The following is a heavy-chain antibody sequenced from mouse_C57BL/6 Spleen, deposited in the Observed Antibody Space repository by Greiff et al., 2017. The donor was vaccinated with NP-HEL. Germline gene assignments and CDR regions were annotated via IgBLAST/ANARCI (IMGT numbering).Heavy chain of an antibody. CDR1: GYTFTSYW. D-gene: IGHD2-4*01. CDR3: ARSPYDYDGGYYAMDY. J-gene: IGHJ4*01. V-gene: IGHV1-69*01. CDR2: IDPSDSYT. Sequence: QVQLQQPGAELVMPGASVKLSCKASGYTFTSYWMHWVKQRPGQGLEWIGEIDPSDSYTNYNQKFKGKSTLTVDKSSSTAYMQLSSLTSEDSAVYYCARSPYDYDGGYYAMDYWGQGTSVTVSS.